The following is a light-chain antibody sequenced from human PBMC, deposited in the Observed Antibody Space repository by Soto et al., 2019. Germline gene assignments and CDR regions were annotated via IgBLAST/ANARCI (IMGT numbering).Light chain of an antibody. Sequence: QSALTQPPSASGTPGQRVTISCSGSRSNIGNNAVSWYQQLPGTAPKLLIYNNNHRPSGVPDRFSGAKSGTSASLASSGLQSEDEADYYCAAWDDSLNARGVFGGGTQVTVL. CDR3: AAWDDSLNARGV. V-gene: IGLV1-44*01. CDR1: RSNIGNNA. J-gene: IGLJ3*02. CDR2: NNN.